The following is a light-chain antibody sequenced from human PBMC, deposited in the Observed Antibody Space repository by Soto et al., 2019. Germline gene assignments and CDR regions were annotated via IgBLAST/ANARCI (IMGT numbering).Light chain of an antibody. Sequence: EIVMTQSPATLSVCPGERATLSCRASQSVSSNLACYQQKPGQAPRLLIYGASTRATGIPARFSGSGSGTEFTLTISSLQSEAFAVYYCQQYNNWPPYTFGQGTKLELK. CDR3: QQYNNWPPYT. CDR2: GAS. V-gene: IGKV3-15*01. J-gene: IGKJ2*01. CDR1: QSVSSN.